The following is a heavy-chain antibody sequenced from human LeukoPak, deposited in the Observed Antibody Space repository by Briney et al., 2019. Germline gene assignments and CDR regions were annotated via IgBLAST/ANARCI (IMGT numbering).Heavy chain of an antibody. V-gene: IGHV3-53*01. D-gene: IGHD6-13*01. CDR2: IYSGGST. CDR3: ARDFLSQQLRGAPYGMDV. J-gene: IGHJ6*02. CDR1: GFTVSSNY. Sequence: GGSLRLSCAASGFTVSSNYMSWVRQAPGKGLEWVSVIYSGGSTYYADSVKGRFTISRDNSKNTLYLQMNSLRAEDTAVYYCARDFLSQQLRGAPYGMDVWGQGTTVTVSS.